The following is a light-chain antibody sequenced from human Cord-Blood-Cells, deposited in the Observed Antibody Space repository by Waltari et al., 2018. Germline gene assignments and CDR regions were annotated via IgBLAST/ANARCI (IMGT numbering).Light chain of an antibody. J-gene: IGKJ2*01. Sequence: EIVLTQSRGTLSLSPGEIATLSCRASQSVSSSYLAWYQQKPGQPPRFTIYAAPSRSTGLLDTLSGSGSVTDVNITISRLEPEDLAVYYCQQYCCLPTVGQRTKLQIK. CDR1: QSVSSSY. V-gene: IGKV3-20*01. CDR3: QQYCCLPT. CDR2: AAP.